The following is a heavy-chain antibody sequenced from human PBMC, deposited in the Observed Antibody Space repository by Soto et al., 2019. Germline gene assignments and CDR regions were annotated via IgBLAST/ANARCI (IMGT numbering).Heavy chain of an antibody. Sequence: ASVKVSCKAYGGTLSSYAIRWVRQDPGQGLEWMGGIIPILGIANYAQKFQGRVTITADKSTSTAYMELSSLRSEDTAVYYCARDAPDPPDFCSGYYWFCPWGQGTLVAVSS. CDR2: IIPILGIA. D-gene: IGHD3-3*01. J-gene: IGHJ5*02. CDR3: ARDAPDPPDFCSGYYWFCP. V-gene: IGHV1-69*10. CDR1: GGTLSSYA.